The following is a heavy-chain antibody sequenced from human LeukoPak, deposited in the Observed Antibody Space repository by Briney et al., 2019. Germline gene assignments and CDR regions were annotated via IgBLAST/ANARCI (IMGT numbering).Heavy chain of an antibody. J-gene: IGHJ4*02. CDR2: ISPSGTDI. Sequence: GGSLRLSCAVSGFTFSDTYMTWIRQAPGKGLESLSYISPSGTDISYADSVKGRFTISRDNAKNSLYLQMNSLRVEDTAVYYCARCTTGRTFGSLREIKRSREIDYWGQGTLVTVSS. CDR3: ARCTTGRTFGSLREIKRSREIDY. CDR1: GFTFSDTY. D-gene: IGHD1-1*01. V-gene: IGHV3-11*04.